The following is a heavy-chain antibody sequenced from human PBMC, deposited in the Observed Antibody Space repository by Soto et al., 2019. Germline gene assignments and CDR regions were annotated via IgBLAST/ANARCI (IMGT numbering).Heavy chain of an antibody. J-gene: IGHJ4*02. Sequence: GGSLRLSCAASGFTFSNAWMNWVRQAPGKGLEWVGHIKSKTDGGTTDYAAPVKGRFTISRDDSKNTLYLQMKSLKTEDTAVCYCTTVFLMALYAGCGSGGCDSELAFWGKGTLDTVSP. CDR2: IKSKTDGGTT. D-gene: IGHD2-15*01. CDR1: GFTFSNAW. V-gene: IGHV3-15*07. CDR3: TTVFLMALYAGCGSGGCDSELAF.